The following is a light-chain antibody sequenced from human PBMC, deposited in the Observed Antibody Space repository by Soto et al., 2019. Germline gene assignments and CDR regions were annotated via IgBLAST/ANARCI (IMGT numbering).Light chain of an antibody. CDR2: DVS. V-gene: IGLV2-14*01. CDR1: SSDVGGYNY. J-gene: IGLJ1*01. CDR3: SLYTSSSTRRYV. Sequence: QSVLTQPASVSGSPGQSITISCTGTSSDVGGYNYVSWYQQHPGKAPKLMIYDVSNRPSGVSNRFSGSKSGNTASLTISGLQAEDEADYYCSLYTSSSTRRYVFGTGTKVTVL.